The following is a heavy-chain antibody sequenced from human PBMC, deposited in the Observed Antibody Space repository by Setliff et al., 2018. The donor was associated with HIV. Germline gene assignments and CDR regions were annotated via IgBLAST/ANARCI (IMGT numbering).Heavy chain of an antibody. Sequence: TSETLSLTCTVSGGSISSTSYYWGWIRQPPGKGLEWIGNIYYSGGTDYNPSLRSRVSISVDTSTNQFSLSLASVTAADTAVYYCTRRFEKWLAFDYWGQGTLVTVSS. V-gene: IGHV4-39*01. CDR1: GGSISSTSYY. D-gene: IGHD6-19*01. CDR2: IYYSGGT. J-gene: IGHJ4*02. CDR3: TRRFEKWLAFDY.